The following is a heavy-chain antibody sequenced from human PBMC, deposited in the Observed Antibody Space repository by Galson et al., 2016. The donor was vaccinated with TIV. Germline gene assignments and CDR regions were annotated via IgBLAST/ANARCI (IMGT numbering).Heavy chain of an antibody. CDR3: ARSLTSDYGDPLDY. Sequence: SLRLSCAASGFTFNTYAIHWVRQAPGKGLEWVAVISNDGTTKHYADSVKGRFTISRDNSKNTVFLQMNSLRPEDTALYYCARSLTSDYGDPLDYWGQGTLVTVSS. D-gene: IGHD4-17*01. J-gene: IGHJ4*02. V-gene: IGHV3-30-3*01. CDR1: GFTFNTYA. CDR2: ISNDGTTK.